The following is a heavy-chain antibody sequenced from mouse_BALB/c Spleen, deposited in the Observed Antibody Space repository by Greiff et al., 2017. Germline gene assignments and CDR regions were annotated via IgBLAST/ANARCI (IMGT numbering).Heavy chain of an antibody. V-gene: IGHV1S81*02. CDR1: GYTFTSYW. CDR3: ARVGLYYGSSPYAMDY. CDR2: INPSNGRT. D-gene: IGHD1-1*01. Sequence: QVQLKQPGAELVKPGASVKLSCKASGYTFTSYWMHWVKQRPGQGLEWIGEINPSNGRTNYNEKFKSKATLTVDKSSSTAYMQLSSLTSEDSAVYYCARVGLYYGSSPYAMDYWGQGTSVTVSS. J-gene: IGHJ4*01.